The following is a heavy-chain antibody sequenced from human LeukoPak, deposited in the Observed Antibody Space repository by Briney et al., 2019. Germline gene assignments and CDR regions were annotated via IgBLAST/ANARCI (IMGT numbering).Heavy chain of an antibody. Sequence: SETLSLTCTVSGGSISSSSYYWGWIRQPPGKGLEWIGSIYYSGSTYYNPSLKSRVTISVDTSKNQFSLNLNSVTAADTAVYYCARVGTGSGSSYYYYYYMDVWGKGTTVTVSS. CDR3: ARVGTGSGSSYYYYYYMDV. J-gene: IGHJ6*03. CDR1: GGSISSSSYY. CDR2: IYYSGST. D-gene: IGHD3-10*01. V-gene: IGHV4-39*07.